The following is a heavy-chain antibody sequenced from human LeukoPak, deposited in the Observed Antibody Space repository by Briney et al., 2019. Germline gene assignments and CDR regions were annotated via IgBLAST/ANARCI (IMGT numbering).Heavy chain of an antibody. CDR2: IYYSGST. CDR3: ARETPYGSGSYPFDY. J-gene: IGHJ4*02. D-gene: IGHD3-10*01. Sequence: SETLSLTCTVSGGSISSSSYYWGWIRQPPGKGLEWIGSIYYSGSTYYNPSLKSRVTISVDTSKNQFSLKLSSVTAADTAVYYCARETPYGSGSYPFDYWGQGILVTVSS. CDR1: GGSISSSSYY. V-gene: IGHV4-39*07.